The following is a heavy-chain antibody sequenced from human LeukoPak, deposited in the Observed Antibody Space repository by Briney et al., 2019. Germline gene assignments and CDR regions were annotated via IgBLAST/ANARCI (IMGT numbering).Heavy chain of an antibody. CDR3: EKGEIFGPPDWFDP. J-gene: IGHJ5*02. V-gene: IGHV3-23*01. D-gene: IGHD3/OR15-3a*01. Sequence: GGSLRLSCAASGFTFSSYAMSWVRQAPGKGLEGVSAISGSGGSTYYADSVKGRLTISRDNSKNTLYLQMNSLRAEDTAVYYCEKGEIFGPPDWFDPWGQGTLVTVSS. CDR2: ISGSGGST. CDR1: GFTFSSYA.